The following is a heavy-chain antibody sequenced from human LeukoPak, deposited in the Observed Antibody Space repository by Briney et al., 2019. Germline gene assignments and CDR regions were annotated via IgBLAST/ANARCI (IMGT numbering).Heavy chain of an antibody. CDR2: ISGSGRTI. V-gene: IGHV3-48*01. Sequence: GGSLRLSCAASGFIFTSYSFNWVRQAPGKGLEWVSYISGSGRTIYYADSVRGRFTISRDDAKNSLYLQMNSLRAEDTAVYYCARPEIPEGVLWFYYMDVWGKGTTVTVSS. J-gene: IGHJ6*03. CDR1: GFIFTSYS. CDR3: ARPEIPEGVLWFYYMDV. D-gene: IGHD3-10*01.